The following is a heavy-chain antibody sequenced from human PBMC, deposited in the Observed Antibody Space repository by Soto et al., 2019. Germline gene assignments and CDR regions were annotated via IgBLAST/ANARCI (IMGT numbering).Heavy chain of an antibody. Sequence: QVQLVQSGAEVKRPGASVKVSCKTSGYSFTDYHIHWVRQAPGQGLEWMGWINPNSGATDYAQKFQGCVTMTRDTSINTAYMELTKLTSDDTAVYYCAREGGIGIYSQYWYLELWGRGTLVTVSS. J-gene: IGHJ2*01. V-gene: IGHV1-2*04. CDR3: AREGGIGIYSQYWYLEL. CDR1: GYSFTDYH. CDR2: INPNSGAT. D-gene: IGHD1-26*01.